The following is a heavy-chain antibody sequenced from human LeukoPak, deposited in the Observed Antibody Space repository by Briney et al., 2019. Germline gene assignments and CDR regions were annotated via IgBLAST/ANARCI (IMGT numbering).Heavy chain of an antibody. Sequence: PGGALRLSCAASGVTFSSYTMSWVRQAPGEGREWVSAISGSGGGTYYADSVTGRFTISRDNSKYTLYLRMNSLTAEDTAVYFCAKDGFPNFSGYFAWRYFAYWGQGSLVAVSS. CDR2: ISGSGGGT. CDR3: AKDGFPNFSGYFAWRYFAY. CDR1: GVTFSSYT. J-gene: IGHJ4*02. D-gene: IGHD3-9*01. V-gene: IGHV3-23*01.